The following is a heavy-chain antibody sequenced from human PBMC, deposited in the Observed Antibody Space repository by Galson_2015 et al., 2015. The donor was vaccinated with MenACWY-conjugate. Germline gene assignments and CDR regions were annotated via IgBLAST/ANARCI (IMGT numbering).Heavy chain of an antibody. CDR1: GGSFSGYS. CDR2: INHSGSP. CDR3: ARGPMRSWFDP. V-gene: IGHV4-34*01. Sequence: SETLSLTCSVSGGSFSGYSWNWIRQPPGMGLEWIGEINHSGSPNYNPSLKSRLTISVDTSKNQFSLKLTSVTAADTAAYYCARGPMRSWFDPWGQGTLVSVSS. J-gene: IGHJ5*02.